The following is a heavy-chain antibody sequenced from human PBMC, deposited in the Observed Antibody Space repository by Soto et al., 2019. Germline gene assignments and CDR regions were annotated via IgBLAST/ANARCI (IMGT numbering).Heavy chain of an antibody. D-gene: IGHD2-15*01. J-gene: IGHJ4*02. CDR1: GFTVSNTY. Sequence: GGSLRLSCAASGFTVSNTYMTWVRQAPGKGPEWVALRSYDGTNKFCADSGKGRCTISRDNSNSTLYLQVDSLRPEDAAVYYRARDPKTSGGRHSAFNYSESWGQGTLVTVS. V-gene: IGHV3-30-3*01. CDR3: ARDPKTSGGRHSAFNYSES. CDR2: RSYDGTNK.